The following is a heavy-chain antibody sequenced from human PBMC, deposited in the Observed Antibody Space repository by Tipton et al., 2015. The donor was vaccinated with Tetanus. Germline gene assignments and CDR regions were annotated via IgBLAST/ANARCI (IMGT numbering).Heavy chain of an antibody. CDR3: AGGLVRWYEP. Sequence: TLSLTCTVSGGPVRSGDYSWNWIRQPPGKGLEWLGDIYYGGATQYNPSLESRVTISMDTSKNQVSLRLTSVTAADTAVYSYAGGLVRWYEPWGRGTLVSVSS. V-gene: IGHV4-61*08. CDR1: GGPVRSGDYS. D-gene: IGHD3-10*01. CDR2: IYYGGAT. J-gene: IGHJ5*02.